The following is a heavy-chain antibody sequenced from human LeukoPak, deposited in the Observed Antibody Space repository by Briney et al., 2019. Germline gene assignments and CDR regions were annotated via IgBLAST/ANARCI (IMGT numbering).Heavy chain of an antibody. CDR3: AKDLYYGGNSYYFDY. CDR1: GFTFSSYG. J-gene: IGHJ4*02. Sequence: PGGSLRLSCAASGFTFSSYGMHWVRQAPGKGLEWVAVIWYGGSNKYYADSAKGRFTISRDNSKNTLSLQMNSLRAEDTALYYCAKDLYYGGNSYYFDYWGQGALVTVSS. V-gene: IGHV3-30*02. CDR2: IWYGGSNK. D-gene: IGHD4-23*01.